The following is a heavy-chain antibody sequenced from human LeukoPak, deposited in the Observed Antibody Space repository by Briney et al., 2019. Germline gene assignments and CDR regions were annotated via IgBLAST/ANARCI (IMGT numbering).Heavy chain of an antibody. D-gene: IGHD3-10*01. CDR2: INPNSGGT. V-gene: IGHV1-2*02. CDR1: GYPFTDYY. Sequence: ASVKVSCKASGYPFTDYYIHWVRQAPGQGLEWMGWINPNSGGTNYAQKFQGRVTMTRDTSISTAYMEVSRLRSDDTAVYYCARDSGSGSADWFDPWGQGTLVTVSS. J-gene: IGHJ5*02. CDR3: ARDSGSGSADWFDP.